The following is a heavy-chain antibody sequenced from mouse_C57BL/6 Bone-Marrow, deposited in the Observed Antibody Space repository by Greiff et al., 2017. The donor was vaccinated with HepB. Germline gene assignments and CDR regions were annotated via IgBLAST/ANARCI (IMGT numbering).Heavy chain of an antibody. Sequence: EVKVVESGGDLVKPGGSLKLSCAASGFTFSSYGMSWVRQTPDKRLEWVATISSGGSYTYYPDSVKGRFTISRDNAKNTLYLQMSSLKSEDTAMYYCAGRWLLTWFAYWGQGTLVTVSA. V-gene: IGHV5-6*02. CDR3: AGRWLLTWFAY. CDR2: ISSGGSYT. D-gene: IGHD2-3*01. J-gene: IGHJ3*01. CDR1: GFTFSSYG.